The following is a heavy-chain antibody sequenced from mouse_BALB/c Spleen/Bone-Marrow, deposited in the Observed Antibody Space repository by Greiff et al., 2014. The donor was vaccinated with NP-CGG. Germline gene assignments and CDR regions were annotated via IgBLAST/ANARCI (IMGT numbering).Heavy chain of an antibody. CDR3: ARGYYGSSYLFDY. V-gene: IGHV1-67*01. J-gene: IGHJ2*01. CDR2: ISTCSGNT. Sequence: QVQLQQSGPELVRPGVSVKISCKGSGYTFTDYAMHWVKQSHAKSLEWIGVISTCSGNTSYNQKFKGKATMTVDKSSSTAYMELARLTSEDSAIYYCARGYYGSSYLFDYWGQGTTLTVSS. D-gene: IGHD1-1*01. CDR1: GYTFTDYA.